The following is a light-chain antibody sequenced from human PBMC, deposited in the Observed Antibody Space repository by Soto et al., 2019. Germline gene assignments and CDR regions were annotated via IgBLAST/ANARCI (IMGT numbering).Light chain of an antibody. J-gene: IGLJ2*01. V-gene: IGLV2-8*01. CDR2: EVT. CDR1: SSDVRGYNY. CDR3: SSYAGSTDVV. Sequence: QSALTQPPSASGSPGQSVTISCTGTSSDVRGYNYVSWYQQHPGKAPKLMIYEVTKRPSGVPDRFSGSKSGNTASLTVSGLQAEDEADYYCSSYAGSTDVVFGGGTKVTVL.